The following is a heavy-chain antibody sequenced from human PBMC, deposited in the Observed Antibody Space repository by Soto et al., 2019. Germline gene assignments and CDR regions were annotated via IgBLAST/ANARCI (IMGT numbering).Heavy chain of an antibody. V-gene: IGHV4-39*01. J-gene: IGHJ4*02. Sequence: PSETLSLTCTVAGGSSSSSSYYWGWIRQPPGKGLEWIGSIYYSGSTYYNPSLKSRVTISVDTSKNQFSLKLSSVTAADTAVYYCARQGVLMVYAHFDYWGQGTLVTVSS. CDR3: ARQGVLMVYAHFDY. CDR2: IYYSGST. CDR1: GGSSSSSSYY. D-gene: IGHD2-8*01.